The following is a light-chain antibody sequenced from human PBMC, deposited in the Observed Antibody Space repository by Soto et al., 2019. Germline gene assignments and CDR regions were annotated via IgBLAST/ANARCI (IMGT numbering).Light chain of an antibody. Sequence: QSALTQPASVSGSPGQSITISCTGTTGDVGYYNYVSWYQQHPGKAPKLIIYEVSNRPSGVSNRFSGSKSGNTASLTVSGLQVEDEADYYCTSYTTSDTFVFGTGTKVTVL. V-gene: IGLV2-14*01. CDR3: TSYTTSDTFV. CDR2: EVS. CDR1: TGDVGYYNY. J-gene: IGLJ1*01.